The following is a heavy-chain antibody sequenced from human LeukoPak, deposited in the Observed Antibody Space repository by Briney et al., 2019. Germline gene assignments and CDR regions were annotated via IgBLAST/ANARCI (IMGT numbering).Heavy chain of an antibody. J-gene: IGHJ4*02. CDR3: ARGYCSGTRCFDY. CDR1: GGSISSYY. D-gene: IGHD2-2*01. CDR2: IYYNGRA. V-gene: IGHV4-59*01. Sequence: SETLSLTCTVSGGSISSYYWSWIRQPPGKGLDWIGYIYYNGRANYNPSLKSRVTISVDTSKNQFSLKLSSATAADAAVYFCARGYCSGTRCFDYWGQGTLVTVSS.